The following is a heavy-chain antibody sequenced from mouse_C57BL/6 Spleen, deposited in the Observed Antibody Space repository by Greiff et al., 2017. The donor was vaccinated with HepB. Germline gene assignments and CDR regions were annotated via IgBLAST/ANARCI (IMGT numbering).Heavy chain of an antibody. J-gene: IGHJ2*01. CDR3: TRAGYHTYYFDY. CDR2: IDPETGGT. V-gene: IGHV1-15*01. D-gene: IGHD2-2*01. CDR1: GYTFPDYE. Sequence: QVQLQQSGAELVRPGASVTLSCKASGYTFPDYEMHWVKQTPVHGLEWIGAIDPETGGTAYNQKFKGKAILTADKSSSTAYMELRSLTSEDSAVYYCTRAGYHTYYFDYWGQGTTLTVSS.